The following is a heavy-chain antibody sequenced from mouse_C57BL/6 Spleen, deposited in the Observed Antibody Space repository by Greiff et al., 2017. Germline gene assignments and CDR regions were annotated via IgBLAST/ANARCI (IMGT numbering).Heavy chain of an antibody. CDR2: IDPDTGGT. CDR3: TRGLDSSCVPVAY. J-gene: IGHJ3*01. CDR1: GYTFTDYD. D-gene: IGHD3-2*02. Sequence: QVQLQQSGAELVRPGASVTLSCKASGYTFTDYDMHWVKQTPVNGLEWIGAIDPDTGGTAYNQKFKGKAILTVDKSSSTAYMELSSLTSEDSAVYYGTRGLDSSCVPVAYWGQGTLVTVSA. V-gene: IGHV1-15*01.